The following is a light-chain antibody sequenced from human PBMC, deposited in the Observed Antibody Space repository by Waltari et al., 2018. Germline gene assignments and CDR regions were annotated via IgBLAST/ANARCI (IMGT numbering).Light chain of an antibody. J-gene: IGLJ2*01. V-gene: IGLV2-11*01. CDR1: SNNIGDSRY. CDR3: CSYAVGTYTWF. CDR2: GVN. Sequence: QSALTQPRSVSGSPGQSVTISCTGTSNNIGDSRYVSWYQQHPGKAPTVVIHGVNRRPSGVPDRFTAATSGNTASLTISWLQAEDEGDYYCCSYAVGTYTWFFGGGTKLTVL.